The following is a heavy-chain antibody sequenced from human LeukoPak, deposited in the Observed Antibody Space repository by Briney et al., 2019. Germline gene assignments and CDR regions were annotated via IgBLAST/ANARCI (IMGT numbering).Heavy chain of an antibody. J-gene: IGHJ4*02. V-gene: IGHV3-23*01. CDR3: AKPSMIVVVITPFDY. D-gene: IGHD3-22*01. Sequence: PGGSLRLSCAASGFTFGSYAMSWVRQAPGKGLEWVSAISGSGGSTYYADSVKGRFTISRDNSKNTLYLQMNSLRAEDTAVYYCAKPSMIVVVITPFDYWGQGTLVTVSS. CDR1: GFTFGSYA. CDR2: ISGSGGST.